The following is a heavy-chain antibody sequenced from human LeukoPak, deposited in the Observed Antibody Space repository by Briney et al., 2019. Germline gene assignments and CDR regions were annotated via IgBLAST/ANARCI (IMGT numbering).Heavy chain of an antibody. V-gene: IGHV3-30-3*01. CDR2: ISYDGSNK. CDR1: GFTFSSYA. Sequence: GGSLRLSCAASGFTFSSYAMHWVRQAPGKGLEWVAVISYDGSNKYYADSVKGRFTISRDNSKNTLYLQMNSLRAEDTAVYYCARDFRSEDAFDIWGQGTMVTVSS. CDR3: ARDFRSEDAFDI. J-gene: IGHJ3*02.